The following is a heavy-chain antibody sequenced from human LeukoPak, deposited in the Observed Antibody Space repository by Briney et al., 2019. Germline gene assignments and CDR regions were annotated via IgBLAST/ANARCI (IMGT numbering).Heavy chain of an antibody. D-gene: IGHD3-22*01. CDR1: GGTFSSYA. CDR3: ARANYYDSGGLFGFDY. Sequence: GASVKVSCKASGGTFSSYAISWVRQAPGQGLEWMGGIIPIFGTANYAQKFQGRVTITTDESTSTAYMELSSLRSEDTAVYYCARANYYDSGGLFGFDYWGQGTLVTVSS. V-gene: IGHV1-69*05. J-gene: IGHJ4*02. CDR2: IIPIFGTA.